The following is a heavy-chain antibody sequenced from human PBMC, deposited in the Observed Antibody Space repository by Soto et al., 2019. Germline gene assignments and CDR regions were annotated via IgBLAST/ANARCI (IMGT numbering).Heavy chain of an antibody. CDR1: GFTFSSYG. CDR2: ISYDGSNK. D-gene: IGHD5-12*01. Sequence: GSLRLSCAASGFTFSSYGMHWVRQAPGKGLEWVAVISYDGSNKYYADSVKGRFTISRDNSKNTLYLQMNSLRAEDTAVYYCAKDLRAYGGYVRSLRTLLPFDYWGQGTLVTVSS. J-gene: IGHJ4*02. V-gene: IGHV3-30*18. CDR3: AKDLRAYGGYVRSLRTLLPFDY.